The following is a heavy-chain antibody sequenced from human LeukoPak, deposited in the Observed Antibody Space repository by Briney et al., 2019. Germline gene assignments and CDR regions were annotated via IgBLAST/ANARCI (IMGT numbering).Heavy chain of an antibody. CDR2: ISSSSSYI. CDR3: ARGSYGSGSYSYYFDY. D-gene: IGHD3-10*01. V-gene: IGHV3-21*01. CDR1: GFTFSSYS. Sequence: GGSLRLCCAASGFTFSSYSMNWVRQAPGKGLEWVSSISSSSSYIYYADSVKGRFTISRDNAKNSLYLQMNSLRAEDTAVYYCARGSYGSGSYSYYFDYWGQGTLVTVSS. J-gene: IGHJ4*02.